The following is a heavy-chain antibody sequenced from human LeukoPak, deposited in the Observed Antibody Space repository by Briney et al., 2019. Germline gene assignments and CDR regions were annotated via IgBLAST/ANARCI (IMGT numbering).Heavy chain of an antibody. CDR2: IIPIFGTA. Sequence: AVKVSCKASGGTFSSYAISWVRQAPGQGLEWMGGIIPIFGTANYAQKFQGRVTITADEATSTAYIELSSLRSEDTAVYYCARGLGATQYYFDYWGQGTLVTVSS. V-gene: IGHV1-69*13. J-gene: IGHJ4*02. D-gene: IGHD1-26*01. CDR3: ARGLGATQYYFDY. CDR1: GGTFSSYA.